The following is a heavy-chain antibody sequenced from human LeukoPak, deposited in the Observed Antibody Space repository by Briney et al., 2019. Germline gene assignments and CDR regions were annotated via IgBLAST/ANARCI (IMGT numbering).Heavy chain of an antibody. Sequence: SVKVSCKASGYTFTGYYMHWVRQAPGQGLEWMGGIIPIFGTANYAQKFQGRVTITADESTSTAYMELSSLRSEDTAVYYCARGDCSGGSCYYFDYWGQGTLVTVSS. V-gene: IGHV1-69*13. D-gene: IGHD2-15*01. CDR3: ARGDCSGGSCYYFDY. CDR1: GYTFTGYY. CDR2: IIPIFGTA. J-gene: IGHJ4*02.